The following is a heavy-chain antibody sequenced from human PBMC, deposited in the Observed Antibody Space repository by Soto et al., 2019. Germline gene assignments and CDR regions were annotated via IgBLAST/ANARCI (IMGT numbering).Heavy chain of an antibody. CDR3: ARDVGLDSDDFFAY. Sequence: GGSLRLSCAASRFTFRNYAMSWVRQAPGKGLEWVSSINGSGGRTYYADSVKGRFALSRDNSKYTLYLQMNSLRAEDTAIYYCARDVGLDSDDFFAYWGQGTQVTVSS. J-gene: IGHJ4*02. D-gene: IGHD3-9*01. CDR1: RFTFRNYA. V-gene: IGHV3-23*01. CDR2: INGSGGRT.